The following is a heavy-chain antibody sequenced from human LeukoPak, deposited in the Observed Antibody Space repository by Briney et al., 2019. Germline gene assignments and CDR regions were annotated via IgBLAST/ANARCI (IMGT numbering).Heavy chain of an antibody. CDR2: IYYSGST. J-gene: IGHJ3*02. CDR1: GGSISSYY. V-gene: IGHV4-59*01. CDR3: ARGPYDSSGYPQI. Sequence: SETLSLTCTVSGGSISSYYWSWIRQPPGKGLEWIGYIYYSGSTNYNPSLKSRVTISVDTSKNQFSLKLSSVTAADTAVYYCARGPYDSSGYPQIWGQGTMVTVSS. D-gene: IGHD3-22*01.